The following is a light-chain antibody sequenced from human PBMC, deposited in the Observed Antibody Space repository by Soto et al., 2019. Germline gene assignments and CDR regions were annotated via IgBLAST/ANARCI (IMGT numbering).Light chain of an antibody. CDR1: SSDVGSYNI. V-gene: IGLV2-23*01. CDR3: CSFAGSSTLV. J-gene: IGLJ2*01. Sequence: QSALTQPASVSGSPGQSITISCTGTSSDVGSYNIVSWFQQHPGKAPNLIIYEGSKRPAGVSNRFSGSKSGITASLTISGLQADDEADFYCCSFAGSSTLVFGGGTKVAVL. CDR2: EGS.